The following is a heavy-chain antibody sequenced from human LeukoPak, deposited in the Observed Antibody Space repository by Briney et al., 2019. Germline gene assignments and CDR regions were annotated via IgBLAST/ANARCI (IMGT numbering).Heavy chain of an antibody. CDR3: ARGHIDMARVIDN. D-gene: IGHD5-24*01. V-gene: IGHV3-11*04. Sequence: PGGSLRLSCAASGFTFSDYYMSWIRQAPGKGLEWVSYISSSGSTIYYADSVKGRFTISRDNAKNSLYLQMNSLRVEDTAVYYCARGHIDMARVIDNWGQGTLVTVSS. J-gene: IGHJ4*02. CDR2: ISSSGSTI. CDR1: GFTFSDYY.